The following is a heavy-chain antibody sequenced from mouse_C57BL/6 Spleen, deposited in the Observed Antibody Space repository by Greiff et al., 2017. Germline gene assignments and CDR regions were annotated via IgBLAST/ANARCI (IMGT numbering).Heavy chain of an antibody. Sequence: QVQLQQPGAELVRPGTSVKLSCKASGYTFTSYWMHWVKQRPGQGLEWIGVIDPSDSYTNYNQKFKGKATLTVDTSSSTAYMQLSSLTSEDSAVYYCARLNGNYVYYFDYWGQGTTLTVSS. CDR3: ARLNGNYVYYFDY. V-gene: IGHV1-59*01. CDR2: IDPSDSYT. CDR1: GYTFTSYW. D-gene: IGHD2-1*01. J-gene: IGHJ2*01.